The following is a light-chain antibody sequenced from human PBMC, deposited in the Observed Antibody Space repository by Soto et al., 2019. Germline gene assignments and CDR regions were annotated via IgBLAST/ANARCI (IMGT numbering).Light chain of an antibody. CDR2: GAI. Sequence: EIVLTQSPDTLSSSPGERATLSCRASRAVSNAYLAWYQHKPGQVPRLLIHGAINRATGIPDRFSGGGSGTDFTLTINRLEPEDFVVYYCQQFASSPYTFGQGTKVEIK. V-gene: IGKV3-20*01. CDR1: RAVSNAY. CDR3: QQFASSPYT. J-gene: IGKJ2*01.